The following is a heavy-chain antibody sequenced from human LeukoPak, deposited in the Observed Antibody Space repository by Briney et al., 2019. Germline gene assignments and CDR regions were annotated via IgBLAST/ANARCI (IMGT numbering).Heavy chain of an antibody. CDR3: ASLRQTPAAAGMSKIFDY. Sequence: PSETLSLTCAVSGYSISSGYYWGWIRQPPGKGLEWIGSIYHSGSTYYNPSLKSRVTISVDTSKHQFSLKLSCVTAADTAVYYCASLRQTPAAAGMSKIFDYWGQGTLVTVSS. D-gene: IGHD6-13*01. CDR2: IYHSGST. CDR1: GYSISSGYY. V-gene: IGHV4-38-2*01. J-gene: IGHJ4*02.